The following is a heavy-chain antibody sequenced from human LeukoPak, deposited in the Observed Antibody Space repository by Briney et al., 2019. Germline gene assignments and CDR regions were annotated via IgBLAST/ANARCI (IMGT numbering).Heavy chain of an antibody. V-gene: IGHV1-18*01. Sequence: ASVKVSCKASGYTFTSYGISWVRQAPGQGLEWMGWISAYNGNTNYAQKLQGRVTMTTDTSTSTAYMELRSLRSDDTAVYYCARDRRDGYNLQTRTRGDFDYWGQGTLVTVSS. D-gene: IGHD5-24*01. CDR1: GYTFTSYG. J-gene: IGHJ4*02. CDR3: ARDRRDGYNLQTRTRGDFDY. CDR2: ISAYNGNT.